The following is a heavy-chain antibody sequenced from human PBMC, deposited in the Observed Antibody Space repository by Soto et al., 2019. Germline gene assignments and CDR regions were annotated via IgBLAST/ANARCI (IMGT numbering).Heavy chain of an antibody. CDR3: AKVSSGWNQNDY. Sequence: GGSLILSCAASGFTFSNCAMNWVRQAPGKGLQWVSAISGGGGATYYADSVRGWFTISRDNSKNTLYLQMNSLRAEDTALYYCAKVSSGWNQNDYWGQGTWVTVSS. V-gene: IGHV3-23*01. J-gene: IGHJ4*02. D-gene: IGHD6-19*01. CDR2: ISGGGGAT. CDR1: GFTFSNCA.